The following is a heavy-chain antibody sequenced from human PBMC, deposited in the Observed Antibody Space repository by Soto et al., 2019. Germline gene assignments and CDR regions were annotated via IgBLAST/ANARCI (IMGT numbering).Heavy chain of an antibody. CDR2: IYYRGST. J-gene: IGHJ4*02. D-gene: IGHD6-19*01. Sequence: QVQLQESGPGLVKPSETLSLTCTVSGGSISSYSWSWIRQPPGKGLEWVGYIYYRGSTTYNPSLKRRVTISVDTSMNQCSPKLSSVTAADTAVYYCASHDRRQWLDSFDSWGQGTLVTVSS. CDR3: ASHDRRQWLDSFDS. V-gene: IGHV4-59*08. CDR1: GGSISSYS.